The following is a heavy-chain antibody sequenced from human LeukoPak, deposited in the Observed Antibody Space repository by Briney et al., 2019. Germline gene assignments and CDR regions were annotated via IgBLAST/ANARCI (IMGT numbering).Heavy chain of an antibody. D-gene: IGHD6-19*01. V-gene: IGHV1-24*01. CDR1: GYTLTELS. CDR3: ATDRNGQWLADAFDI. Sequence: GASVKVSCKVSGYTLTELSMHWVRQAPGKGLEWMGGYDPEDGETIYAQKFQGRVTMTEDTSTDTAYMELSSLRSEDTAVYYCATDRNGQWLADAFDIWGQGTMVTVSS. J-gene: IGHJ3*02. CDR2: YDPEDGET.